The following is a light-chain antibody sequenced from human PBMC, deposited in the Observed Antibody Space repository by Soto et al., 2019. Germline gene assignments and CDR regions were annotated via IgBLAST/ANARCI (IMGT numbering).Light chain of an antibody. CDR2: LGS. J-gene: IGKJ1*01. CDR3: MQALQPPWT. CDR1: QSLLHSNGYNY. V-gene: IGKV2-28*01. Sequence: DIVMTQSPLSLPVTPGEPASISCRSSQSLLHSNGYNYLDWYLQKPGQSPQLLIYLGSNRASWVPDRFSGTGSGTDFTLKISRVEAEDVGVYYCMQALQPPWTFGQGTKVEIK.